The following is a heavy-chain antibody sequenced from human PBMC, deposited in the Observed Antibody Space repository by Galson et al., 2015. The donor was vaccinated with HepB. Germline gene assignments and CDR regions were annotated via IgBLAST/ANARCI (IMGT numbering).Heavy chain of an antibody. Sequence: SVKVSCKASGYTFTSYAMNWVRQAPGQGLEWMGWINTNTGNPTYAQGFTGRFVFSLDTSVSTAYLQISSLKAEDTAVYYCAGVGHRFRGDAYFDYWGQGTLVTVSS. CDR3: AGVGHRFRGDAYFDY. J-gene: IGHJ4*02. CDR1: GYTFTSYA. D-gene: IGHD3-16*01. V-gene: IGHV7-4-1*02. CDR2: INTNTGNP.